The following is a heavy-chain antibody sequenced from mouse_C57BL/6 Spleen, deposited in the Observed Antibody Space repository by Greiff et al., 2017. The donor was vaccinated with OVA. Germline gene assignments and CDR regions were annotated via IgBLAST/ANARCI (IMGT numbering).Heavy chain of an antibody. D-gene: IGHD2-5*01. Sequence: EVQLQQSGPELVKPGASVKISCKASGYTFTDYYMNWVKQSHGKSLEWIGDINPNNGGTSYNQKFKGKATLTVDKSSSTAYMELRSLTSEDSAVYYCARLGSNYAYWGQGTLVTVSA. J-gene: IGHJ3*01. V-gene: IGHV1-26*01. CDR1: GYTFTDYY. CDR2: INPNNGGT. CDR3: ARLGSNYAY.